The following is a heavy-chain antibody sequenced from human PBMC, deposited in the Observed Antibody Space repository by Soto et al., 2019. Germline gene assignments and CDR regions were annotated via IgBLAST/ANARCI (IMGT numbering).Heavy chain of an antibody. D-gene: IGHD3-10*01. CDR2: IYYSGST. Sequence: PSETLSLICTVSGGSISSGGYYWSWIRQHPGKGLEWIGYIYYSGSTYYNPSLKSRVTISVDTSKNQFSLKLSSVTAADTAVYYCARGYGSGSPDAFDIWGQGTMVTVSS. V-gene: IGHV4-31*03. J-gene: IGHJ3*02. CDR1: GGSISSGGYY. CDR3: ARGYGSGSPDAFDI.